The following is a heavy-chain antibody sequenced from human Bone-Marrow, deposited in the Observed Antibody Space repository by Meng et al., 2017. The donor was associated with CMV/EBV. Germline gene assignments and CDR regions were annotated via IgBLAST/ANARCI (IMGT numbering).Heavy chain of an antibody. D-gene: IGHD2-2*01. Sequence: SVKVSRKASGGTFSSYTISWVRQAPGQGLEWMGRIIPILGIANYAQKFQGRVTITADKSTSTAYMELSSLRSEDTAVYYCARHHFTAAFGYWGQGTLVTVSS. CDR1: GGTFSSYT. V-gene: IGHV1-69*02. CDR2: IIPILGIA. J-gene: IGHJ4*02. CDR3: ARHHFTAAFGY.